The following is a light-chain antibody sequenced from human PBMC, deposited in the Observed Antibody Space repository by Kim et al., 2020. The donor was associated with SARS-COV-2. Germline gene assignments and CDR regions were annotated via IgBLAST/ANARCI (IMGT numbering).Light chain of an antibody. Sequence: SASVGDRVTIPCRASQSISKWLAWYQMQPGKAPKLLIFETSYLQSVVPSRFSASGSGTEFTLTISSLEPDDFATYYCQQYDSNYTFGQGTKVDIK. J-gene: IGKJ2*01. CDR3: QQYDSNYT. CDR2: ETS. V-gene: IGKV1-5*03. CDR1: QSISKW.